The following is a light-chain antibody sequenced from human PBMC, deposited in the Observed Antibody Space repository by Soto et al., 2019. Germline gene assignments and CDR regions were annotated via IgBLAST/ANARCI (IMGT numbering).Light chain of an antibody. J-gene: IGKJ1*01. CDR3: QQRSNWWT. CDR2: DAS. CDR1: QSVSSY. V-gene: IGKV3-11*01. Sequence: EMVLTQSPATLSLSPGERATLSCRASQSVSSYLAWYQQKPGHAPRLLIYDASNRATGIPARFSGSGSGTDFTLTISSVEPEYFAVYYCQQRSNWWTFGQGTKVEIK.